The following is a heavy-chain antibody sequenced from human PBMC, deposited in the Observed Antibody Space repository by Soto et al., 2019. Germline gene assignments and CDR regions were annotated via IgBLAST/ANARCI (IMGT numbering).Heavy chain of an antibody. Sequence: SGPTLVNPTQTLTLTCTFSGFSLSTSGMCVSWIRQPPGKALEWLALIDWDDDKYYSTSLKTRLTISKDTSKNQVVLTMTNMDPVDTATYYCARLGCGGDAVRPDAFDIWGQGTMVTVSS. V-gene: IGHV2-70*01. J-gene: IGHJ3*02. CDR1: GFSLSTSGMC. CDR3: ARLGCGGDAVRPDAFDI. CDR2: IDWDDDK. D-gene: IGHD2-21*02.